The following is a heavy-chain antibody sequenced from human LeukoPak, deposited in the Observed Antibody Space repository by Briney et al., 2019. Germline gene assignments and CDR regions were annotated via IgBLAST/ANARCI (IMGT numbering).Heavy chain of an antibody. V-gene: IGHV3-30*02. CDR2: IRYDGSNK. CDR3: AKDDWVIAAAVRLYYYYYGMDV. D-gene: IGHD6-13*01. CDR1: GFTFSSYG. J-gene: IGHJ6*02. Sequence: GGSPRLSCAASGFTFSSYGMHWVRQAPGKGLEWVAFIRYDGSNKYYADSVKGRFTISRDNSKNTLYLQMNSLRAEDTAVYYCAKDDWVIAAAVRLYYYYYGMDVWGQGTTVTVSS.